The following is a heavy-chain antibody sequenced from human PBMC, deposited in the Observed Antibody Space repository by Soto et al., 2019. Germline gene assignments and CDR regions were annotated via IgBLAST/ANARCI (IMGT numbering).Heavy chain of an antibody. CDR1: GYTFTRYD. CDR3: ARAPRANYSGYDSWEFDY. J-gene: IGHJ4*02. CDR2: MNPNSGNT. Sequence: ASVKVSCKASGYTFTRYDINWVRQATGQGLEWMGWMNPNSGNTGYAQKFQGRVTMTRNTSISTAYMELSSLRSEDTAVYYCARAPRANYSGYDSWEFDYWGQGTLVTVSS. D-gene: IGHD5-12*01. V-gene: IGHV1-8*01.